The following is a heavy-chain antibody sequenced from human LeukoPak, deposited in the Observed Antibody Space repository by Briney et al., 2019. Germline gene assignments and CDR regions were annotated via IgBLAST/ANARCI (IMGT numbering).Heavy chain of an antibody. CDR3: AKYYDILTGYFDAFDI. CDR1: GFTFGSYA. CDR2: ISGSGGST. Sequence: GGSLRLSCAASGFTFGSYAMSWVRQAPGKGLEWVSAISGSGGSTYYADSVKGRFTISRDNSKNTLYLQMNSLRAEDTAVYYCAKYYDILTGYFDAFDIWGQGTMVTVSS. D-gene: IGHD3-9*01. J-gene: IGHJ3*02. V-gene: IGHV3-23*01.